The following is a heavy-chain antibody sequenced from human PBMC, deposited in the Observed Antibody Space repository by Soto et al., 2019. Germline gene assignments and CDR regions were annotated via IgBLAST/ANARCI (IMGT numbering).Heavy chain of an antibody. CDR2: ISSSSSTI. V-gene: IGHV3-11*01. CDR1: GITFSDCY. J-gene: IGHJ4*02. CDR3: AKGGYNWNSYLHY. Sequence: PGGSLRLSCAASGITFSDCYMNWIRQVPGKGLEWVSYISSSSSTIYYADSVKGRFTISRDNAKNSLYLQMNSLRAEDTALYYCAKGGYNWNSYLHYWGQGTLVTVSS. D-gene: IGHD1-7*01.